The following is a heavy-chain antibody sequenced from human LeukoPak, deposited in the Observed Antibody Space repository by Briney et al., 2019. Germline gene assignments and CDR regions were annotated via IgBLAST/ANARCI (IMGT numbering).Heavy chain of an antibody. Sequence: GGSLRLSCAASGFSFSNYWMSWVRQAPGKGLEWVANIKQDGSEKYYVDSVKGRFTISRDNAKNSLYLQMNSLRAEDTAVYYCARWSQNYYDSSGYGKGFDYWGQGTLVTVSS. CDR1: GFSFSNYW. J-gene: IGHJ4*02. CDR3: ARWSQNYYDSSGYGKGFDY. CDR2: IKQDGSEK. V-gene: IGHV3-7*01. D-gene: IGHD3-22*01.